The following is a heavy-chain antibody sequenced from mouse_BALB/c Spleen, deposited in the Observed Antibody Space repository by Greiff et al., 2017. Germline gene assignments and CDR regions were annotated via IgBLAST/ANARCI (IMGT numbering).Heavy chain of an antibody. V-gene: IGHV1-67*01. CDR3: ARPLIYSPMGY. Sequence: QVQLQQSGPELVRPGESVKISCKGPGYTFTDYAMHWVKQSHAKSLEWIGVISIYYDNTNYNQKFKGKATMTVDKSSSTAYMELARLTSEDSAIYNCARPLIYSPMGYWGQGTSVTVSS. CDR2: ISIYYDNT. J-gene: IGHJ4*01. CDR1: GYTFTDYA.